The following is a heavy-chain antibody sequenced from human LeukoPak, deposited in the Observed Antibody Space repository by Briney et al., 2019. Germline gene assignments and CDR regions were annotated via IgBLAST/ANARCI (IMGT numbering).Heavy chain of an antibody. CDR1: GFTFSTSW. J-gene: IGHJ4*02. V-gene: IGHV3-53*01. CDR3: ARRAGDYSHPYDY. Sequence: SGGSLRLSCAASGFTFSTSWMNWVRQAPGRGLEWVSLIYSGGSTYYTDSVKGRFTISRDNSKNTLYLQMNSLRAEDTAVYYCARRAGDYSHPYDYWGQGILVTVSS. D-gene: IGHD3-22*01. CDR2: IYSGGST.